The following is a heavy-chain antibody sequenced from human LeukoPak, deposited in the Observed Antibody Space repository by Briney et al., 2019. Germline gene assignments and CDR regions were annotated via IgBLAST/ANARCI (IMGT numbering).Heavy chain of an antibody. Sequence: ASMKVSCKASGYTFTGYYMHWVRQAPGQGLEWMGWINPNSGGTNYAQKFQGRVTMTRDTSISTAYMELSRLRSDDTAVYYCARVSGRWLQSWAFDIWGQGTMVTVSS. CDR3: ARVSGRWLQSWAFDI. V-gene: IGHV1-2*02. CDR1: GYTFTGYY. D-gene: IGHD5-24*01. CDR2: INPNSGGT. J-gene: IGHJ3*02.